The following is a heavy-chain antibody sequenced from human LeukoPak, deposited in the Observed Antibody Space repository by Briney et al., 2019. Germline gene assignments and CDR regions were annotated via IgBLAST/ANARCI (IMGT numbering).Heavy chain of an antibody. CDR1: GFTFSTYG. Sequence: GRSLRLSCAATGFTFSTYGMHWVRQAPGKGLERVAVIWSDGNNEFYADSVKGRFTFSRDNSRNTLSLQMNSLRAEDTAVYYCARDFDYWGQGTLVTVSS. CDR3: ARDFDY. CDR2: IWSDGNNE. J-gene: IGHJ4*02. V-gene: IGHV3-33*01.